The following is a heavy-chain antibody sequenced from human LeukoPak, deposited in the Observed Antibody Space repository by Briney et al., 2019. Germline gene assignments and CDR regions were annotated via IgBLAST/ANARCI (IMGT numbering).Heavy chain of an antibody. J-gene: IGHJ4*02. CDR2: IYYSGST. D-gene: IGHD3-9*01. CDR3: ASYDILTGEVDY. V-gene: IGHV4-59*01. CDR1: GGSISSYY. Sequence: EASETLSLTCTVSGGSISSYYWSWIRQPPGKGLEWIGYIYYSGSTNYNPSLKSRVTISVDTSKNQFSLKLSSVTAADTAVYYCASYDILTGEVDYWGQGTLVTVSS.